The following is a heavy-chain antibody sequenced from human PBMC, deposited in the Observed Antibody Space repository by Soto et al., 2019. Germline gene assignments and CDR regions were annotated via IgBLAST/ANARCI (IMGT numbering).Heavy chain of an antibody. CDR1: GYTFTGYY. Sequence: ASVKVSCKASGYTFTGYYMHWVRQDPGQGLEWMGWINPNSGGTNYAQKFQGWVTMTRDTSISTAYMELSRLRSDDTAVYYCARAGDIVVVVAASNDAFDIWGQGTMVTVSS. J-gene: IGHJ3*02. CDR2: INPNSGGT. D-gene: IGHD2-15*01. V-gene: IGHV1-2*04. CDR3: ARAGDIVVVVAASNDAFDI.